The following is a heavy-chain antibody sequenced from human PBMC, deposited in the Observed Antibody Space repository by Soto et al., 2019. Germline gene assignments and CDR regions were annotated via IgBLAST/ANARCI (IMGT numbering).Heavy chain of an antibody. CDR1: GGTFSSYA. J-gene: IGHJ6*02. CDR3: ARGFTAAGTLYYYGMDD. D-gene: IGHD6-13*01. CDR2: IIPIFGTA. Sequence: QVQLVQSGAEVKKPGSSVKVSCKASGGTFSSYAISWVRQAPGQGLEWMGGIIPIFGTANYAQKFQGRVTITADKSTSTAYLELSSLRSGDTAVYYCARGFTAAGTLYYYGMDDWGQGTTVTVSS. V-gene: IGHV1-69*06.